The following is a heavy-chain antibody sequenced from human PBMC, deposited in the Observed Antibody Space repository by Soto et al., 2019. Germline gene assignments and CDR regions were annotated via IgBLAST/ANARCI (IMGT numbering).Heavy chain of an antibody. CDR2: ISHSGST. D-gene: IGHD2-2*01. CDR1: GGSISSGGYS. J-gene: IGHJ3*02. CDR3: AARAFFEDIVLVPAAIYEDAFDI. V-gene: IGHV4-30-2*01. Sequence: QLQLQESGSGLVKPSQTLSLTCAVSGGSISSGGYSWSWIRQPPGKGLEWIGYISHSGSTYYNPSLKSRVTISVDRSKNQFSLKLSSVTAADTAVYYCAARAFFEDIVLVPAAIYEDAFDIWGQGTMVTVSS.